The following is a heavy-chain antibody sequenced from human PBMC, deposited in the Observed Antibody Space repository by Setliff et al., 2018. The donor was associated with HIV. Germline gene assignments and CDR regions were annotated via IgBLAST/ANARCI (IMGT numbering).Heavy chain of an antibody. J-gene: IGHJ4*02. Sequence: LSLTCTVSGDSVNDRSYFWGWIRQPPGNGLEWIGYIYPNGSPDYPSGNIVYNPSFRSRVTLSLDTSKNQFSLKLTSVTAADAAVYYCTGDYNSGSYRFDYWGQGTPVTVSS. D-gene: IGHD3-10*01. CDR3: TGDYNSGSYRFDY. CDR1: GDSVNDRSYF. CDR2: IYPNGSP. V-gene: IGHV4-61*05.